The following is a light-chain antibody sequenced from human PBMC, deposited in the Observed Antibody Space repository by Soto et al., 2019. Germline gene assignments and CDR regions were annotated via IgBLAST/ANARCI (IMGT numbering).Light chain of an antibody. CDR2: GAS. CDR3: QQYGSSPPWT. CDR1: QSVSSSF. J-gene: IGKJ1*01. V-gene: IGKV3-20*01. Sequence: EIVLTQSPGTLSLSPGERATLSCRASQSVSSSFLAWYQQKPGQAPRLLIYGASSRATSIPDRLSESASADDFTLTISRLEPEDFGVYYCQQYGSSPPWTFGQGTKVEI.